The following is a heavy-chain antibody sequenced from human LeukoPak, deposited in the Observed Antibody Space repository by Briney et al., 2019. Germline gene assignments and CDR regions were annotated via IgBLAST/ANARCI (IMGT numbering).Heavy chain of an antibody. D-gene: IGHD6-13*01. CDR1: GGSISSYY. Sequence: SETLSLTCTVSGGSISSYYWSWIRQPAGKGLEWIGRIYTSGSTNYNPSLKSRVTISVDTSKNQFSLKLSSVTAADTAVYYCARAGSSSWYNWFDPWGQGTLVTVSS. V-gene: IGHV4-4*07. J-gene: IGHJ5*02. CDR3: ARAGSSSWYNWFDP. CDR2: IYTSGST.